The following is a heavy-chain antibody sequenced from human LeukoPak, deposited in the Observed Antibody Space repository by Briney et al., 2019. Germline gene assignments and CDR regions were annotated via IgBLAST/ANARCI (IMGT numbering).Heavy chain of an antibody. J-gene: IGHJ4*02. CDR2: INSNSGAT. CDR1: GYTSTANY. D-gene: IGHD6-13*01. CDR3: ARGFGSSWYDY. Sequence: ASVKVSCKTSGYTSTANYIHWVRQAPGQGLEWVGWINSNSGATRYAQKSQGRVTMTRDTSISTAYMDLSRLTPDDTAVYYCARGFGSSWYDYWGQGTLVTVSS. V-gene: IGHV1-2*02.